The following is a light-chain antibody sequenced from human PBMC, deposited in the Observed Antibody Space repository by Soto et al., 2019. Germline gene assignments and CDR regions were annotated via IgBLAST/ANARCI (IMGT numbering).Light chain of an antibody. CDR2: KAS. Sequence: DIQMTQSPSTLSASVGDRVIITCRASQSIGNLLAWYQQKPGKAPNLLIYKASTLESGVPSRCSGSGSGTEFTITISILQPDDVATYYCQHYNSYSPFGGGTKVEIK. V-gene: IGKV1-5*03. CDR1: QSIGNL. CDR3: QHYNSYSP. J-gene: IGKJ4*02.